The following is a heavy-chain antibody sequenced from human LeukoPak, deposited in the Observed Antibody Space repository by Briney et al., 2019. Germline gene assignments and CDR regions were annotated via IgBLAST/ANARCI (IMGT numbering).Heavy chain of an antibody. CDR2: ISGSGGDT. D-gene: IGHD6-13*01. V-gene: IGHV3-23*01. CDR1: GFTFSNYA. CDR3: AKDRSLTGSDI. J-gene: IGHJ3*02. Sequence: GGSLRLSCAASGFTFSNYAMSWVRQAPGKGLEWVSAISGSGGDTYYADSVKGRFIISRDNSKDTLYLQMNSLRAEDTAVYYCAKDRSLTGSDIWGQGTMVTVSS.